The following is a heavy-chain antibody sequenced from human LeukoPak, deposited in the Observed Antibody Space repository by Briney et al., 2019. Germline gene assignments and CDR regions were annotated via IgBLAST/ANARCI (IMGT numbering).Heavy chain of an antibody. D-gene: IGHD3-10*01. V-gene: IGHV3-48*01. CDR3: ARDHYYGSGSSYKDY. CDR1: GFTFSSYA. Sequence: GGSLRLSCAASGFTFSSYAMSWVRQAPGRGLEWVSYISSSSSTIYYADSVKGRFTISRDNAKNSLYLQMNSLRADDTAVYYCARDHYYGSGSSYKDYWGQGSLVTVSS. J-gene: IGHJ4*02. CDR2: ISSSSSTI.